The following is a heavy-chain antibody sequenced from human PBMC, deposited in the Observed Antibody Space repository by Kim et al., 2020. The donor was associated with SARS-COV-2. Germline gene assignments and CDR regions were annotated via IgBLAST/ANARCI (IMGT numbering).Heavy chain of an antibody. J-gene: IGHJ4*02. CDR1: GGSINNYY. D-gene: IGHD3-22*01. V-gene: IGHV4-59*13. CDR3: ARLARLDSSDYWYYFDI. CDR2: IYYSGST. Sequence: SKTLSLTCTVSGGSINNYYWSWIRQPPGKGLEWIGYIYYSGSTNYNPSHKSRVTISVDTSKNQFPLKVNAVTAADTAVYYCARLARLDSSDYWYYFDIWGQGTLVTVSS.